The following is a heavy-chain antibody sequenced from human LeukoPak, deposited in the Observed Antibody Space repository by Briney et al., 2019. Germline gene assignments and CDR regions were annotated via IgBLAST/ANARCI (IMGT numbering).Heavy chain of an antibody. D-gene: IGHD3-22*01. CDR1: GFTLSHYW. CDR2: MNEDGSVK. V-gene: IGHV3-7*01. CDR3: ARERSTMIVVVINSYSDY. J-gene: IGHJ4*02. Sequence: LPGGSLRLSCAASGFTLSHYWMTWVRQVPGKGLEWVANMNEDGSVKNYVDSVKGRFTISRDNAKNSLYLQMNSLRAEDTAVYYCARERSTMIVVVINSYSDYWGQGTLVTVSS.